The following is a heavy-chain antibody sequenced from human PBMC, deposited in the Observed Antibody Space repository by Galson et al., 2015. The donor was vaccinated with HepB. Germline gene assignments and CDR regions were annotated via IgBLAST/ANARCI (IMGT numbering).Heavy chain of an antibody. CDR3: ATSPSPHTSIFRRVHIY. V-gene: IGHV3-23*01. CDR2: IAGSGGST. D-gene: IGHD3-3*02. J-gene: IGHJ4*02. Sequence: SLRLSCAASGFTFSTHAMSWVRQAPGQGLEWVSGIAGSGGSTYYADSVKGRFTVSRDNSRNTLYLQMSSLRADDTATYYCATSPSPHTSIFRRVHIYWGQGTLVTVSS. CDR1: GFTFSTHA.